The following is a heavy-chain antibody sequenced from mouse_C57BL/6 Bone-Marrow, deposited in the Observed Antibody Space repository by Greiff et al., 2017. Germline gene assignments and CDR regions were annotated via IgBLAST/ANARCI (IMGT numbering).Heavy chain of an antibody. CDR2: IYPGDGDT. CDR1: GYAFSSYW. CDR3: ARILLYYYAMDY. J-gene: IGHJ4*01. V-gene: IGHV1-80*01. Sequence: QVQLKESGAELVKPGASVKISCKASGYAFSSYWMNWVKQRPGKGLEWIGQIYPGDGDTNYNGKFKGKATLTADKSSSTAYMQLSRLTSEDSAVYFCARILLYYYAMDYWGQGTSVTVSS.